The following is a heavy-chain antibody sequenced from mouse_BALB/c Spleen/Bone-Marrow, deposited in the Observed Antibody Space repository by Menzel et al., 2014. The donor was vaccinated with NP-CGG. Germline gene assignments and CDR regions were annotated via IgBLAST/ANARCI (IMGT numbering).Heavy chain of an antibody. D-gene: IGHD2-14*01. V-gene: IGHV1S22*01. Sequence: LQQSGSELVRPGASVKLSCKASGYTFTSYWMHWVKQRPGQGLEWIGNIYPGSGSTNYDEKFKSKATLTVDTSSSTAYMQLSSPTSEDSAVYYCTRRYEIYYAMDYWGQGTSVTVPS. J-gene: IGHJ4*01. CDR1: GYTFTSYW. CDR2: IYPGSGST. CDR3: TRRYEIYYAMDY.